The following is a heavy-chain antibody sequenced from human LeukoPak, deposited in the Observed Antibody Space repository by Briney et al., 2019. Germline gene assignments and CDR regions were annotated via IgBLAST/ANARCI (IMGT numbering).Heavy chain of an antibody. D-gene: IGHD5/OR15-5a*01. CDR2: INHSGST. CDR3: ARSVAGPYFDY. V-gene: IGHV4-61*01. J-gene: IGHJ4*02. CDR1: GGSVSSGSYY. Sequence: SETLSLTCTVSGGSVSSGSYYWSWIRQPPGKGLEWIGEINHSGSTNYNPSLKSRVTISVDTSKNQFSLKLSSVTAADTAVYYCARSVAGPYFDYWGQGTLVTVSS.